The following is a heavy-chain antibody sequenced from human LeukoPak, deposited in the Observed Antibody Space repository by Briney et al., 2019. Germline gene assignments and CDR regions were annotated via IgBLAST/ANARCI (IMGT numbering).Heavy chain of an antibody. CDR1: GFTFSTYW. CDR3: ARAPYGENY. D-gene: IGHD4-17*01. Sequence: PGGSLRLSCAASGFTFSTYWMIWVRQAPGKGLEWVASIKEDGSEKYYVDSVKGRFTISRDNAKNSLYLQMNSLRVEDTAVYYCARAPYGENYWGQGTLVTVSS. CDR2: IKEDGSEK. J-gene: IGHJ4*02. V-gene: IGHV3-7*01.